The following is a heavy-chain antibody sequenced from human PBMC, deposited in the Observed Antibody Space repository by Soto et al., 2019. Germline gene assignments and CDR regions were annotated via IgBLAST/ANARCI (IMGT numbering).Heavy chain of an antibody. CDR1: GASISRGGFH. CDR3: ARRGSGHTFDY. J-gene: IGHJ4*02. Sequence: QRQLQESGPGLVKPSETLSLTCAVSGASISRGGFHWGWIRQPPGQGLEWIGSLYSGSTYYNPSLKSRVTISADTSKNQFSLTLSSVTAADTAVYYCARRGSGHTFDYWGQGTLVTVSS. CDR2: LYSGST. D-gene: IGHD3-10*01. V-gene: IGHV4-39*01.